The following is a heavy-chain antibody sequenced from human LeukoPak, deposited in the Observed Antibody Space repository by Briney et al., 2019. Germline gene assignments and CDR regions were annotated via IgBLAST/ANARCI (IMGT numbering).Heavy chain of an antibody. D-gene: IGHD3-22*01. CDR3: ARDRHYYDSSGYLYYYYYYMDV. CDR1: GYSISSGYY. Sequence: KSSETLSLTCTVSGYSISSGYYWGRIRQPPGKGLEWIGSIYHSGSTYYNPSLKSRVTISVDTSKNQFSLKLSSVTAADTAVYYCARDRHYYDSSGYLYYYYYYMDVWGKGTTVTVSS. CDR2: IYHSGST. J-gene: IGHJ6*03. V-gene: IGHV4-38-2*02.